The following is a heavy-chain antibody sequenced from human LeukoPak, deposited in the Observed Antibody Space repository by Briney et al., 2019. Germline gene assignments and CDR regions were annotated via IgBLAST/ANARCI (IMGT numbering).Heavy chain of an antibody. V-gene: IGHV3-11*04. Sequence: GGSLRLSCAASGFTFSDYYMSWIRQAPGKGLEWVSYISSSGSTIYYADSVKGRFTIPRDNAKNSLYLQMNSLRAEDTAVYYCARDHLDWVTFPFDYWGQGTLVTVSS. CDR3: ARDHLDWVTFPFDY. J-gene: IGHJ4*02. D-gene: IGHD3-9*01. CDR1: GFTFSDYY. CDR2: ISSSGSTI.